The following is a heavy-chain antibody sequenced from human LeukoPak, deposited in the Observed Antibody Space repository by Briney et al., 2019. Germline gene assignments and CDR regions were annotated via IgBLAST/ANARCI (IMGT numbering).Heavy chain of an antibody. Sequence: GGSLRLSCAASGFTFSSYAMHWVRQAPGTGLEYVSAISSNGGSTYYANSVKGRFTISRDKSKNTLYLQMGSLRAEDMAVYYCARDAQQQLVYAEYFQHWGQGTLVTVSS. CDR2: ISSNGGST. CDR3: ARDAQQQLVYAEYFQH. D-gene: IGHD6-13*01. J-gene: IGHJ1*01. V-gene: IGHV3-64*01. CDR1: GFTFSSYA.